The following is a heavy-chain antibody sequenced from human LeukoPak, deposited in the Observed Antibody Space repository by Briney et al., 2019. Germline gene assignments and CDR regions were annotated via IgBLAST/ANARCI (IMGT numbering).Heavy chain of an antibody. CDR1: GFTISSYA. Sequence: GGSLRLSCAVSGFTISSYAMSWVRQAPGKGLEWVSAMSGSGGSTYYADSVKGRITISRDNSKNMLYLEMNSLRAEDTAVYYCAKEIPSYYYDSSGYLWGQGTLVTVSS. CDR2: MSGSGGST. V-gene: IGHV3-23*01. J-gene: IGHJ4*02. CDR3: AKEIPSYYYDSSGYL. D-gene: IGHD3-22*01.